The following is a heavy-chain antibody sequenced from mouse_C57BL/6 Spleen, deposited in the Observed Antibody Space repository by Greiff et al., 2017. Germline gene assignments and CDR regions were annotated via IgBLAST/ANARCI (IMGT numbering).Heavy chain of an antibody. CDR1: GYTFTSYW. D-gene: IGHD2-12*01. V-gene: IGHV1-61*01. J-gene: IGHJ4*01. Sequence: QVHVKQPGAELVRPGSSVKLSCKASGYTFTSYWMDWVKQRPGQGLEWIGNIYPSDSETHYNQKFKDKATLTAEKSSSTAYMQLSSLTSEDSAVYYCARDNYGYAMDYWGQGTSVTVSS. CDR2: IYPSDSET. CDR3: ARDNYGYAMDY.